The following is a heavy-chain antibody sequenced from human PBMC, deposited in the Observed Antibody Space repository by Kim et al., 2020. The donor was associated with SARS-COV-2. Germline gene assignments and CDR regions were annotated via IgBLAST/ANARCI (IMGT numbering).Heavy chain of an antibody. CDR1: GFTFSSYS. Sequence: GGSLRLSCAASGFTFSSYSMNWVRQAPGKGLEWVSYISSSSSTIYYADSVKGRFTISRDNAKNSLYLQMNSLRDEDTAVYYCARDLTADDSSGYYYIGEFDYWGQGTLVTVSS. CDR2: ISSSSSTI. J-gene: IGHJ4*02. CDR3: ARDLTADDSSGYYYIGEFDY. D-gene: IGHD3-22*01. V-gene: IGHV3-48*02.